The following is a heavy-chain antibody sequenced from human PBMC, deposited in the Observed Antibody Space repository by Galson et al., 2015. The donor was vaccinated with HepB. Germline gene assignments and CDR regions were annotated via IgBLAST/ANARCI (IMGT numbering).Heavy chain of an antibody. CDR3: AKEVAEIGIDH. V-gene: IGHV1-69*13. CDR2: IIPIFDTT. J-gene: IGHJ4*02. CDR1: GGTLSSYV. D-gene: IGHD5-12*01. Sequence: SVKVSCKVSGGTLSSYVITWVRQAPGQGLEWMGGIIPIFDTTNYAQKFQGRVMIIADESSSTAYMELSSLTSGDTAIYYCAKEVAEIGIDHWGQGTLVTVSS.